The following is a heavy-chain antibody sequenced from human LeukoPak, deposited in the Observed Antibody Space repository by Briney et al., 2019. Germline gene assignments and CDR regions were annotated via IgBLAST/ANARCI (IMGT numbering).Heavy chain of an antibody. CDR2: IYYIGST. D-gene: IGHD6-13*01. V-gene: IGHV4-34*01. CDR3: ARRSIAAAGTGRLNYYYYMDV. J-gene: IGHJ6*03. Sequence: SETLSPTCAVYGGSFSGYYWGWIRQPPGKGLEWIGRIYYIGSTYYNPSLKSRVTISVDTSKNQFSLKLSSVTAADTAVYYCARRSIAAAGTGRLNYYYYMDVWGKGTTVTISS. CDR1: GGSFSGYY.